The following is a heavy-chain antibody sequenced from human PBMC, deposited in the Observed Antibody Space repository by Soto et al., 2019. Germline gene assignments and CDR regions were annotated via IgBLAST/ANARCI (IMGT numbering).Heavy chain of an antibody. CDR2: IYSGGST. Sequence: GSLRLSCAASGFTVSSNYMSWVRQAPGKGLEWVSVIYSGGSTYYADSVKGRFTISRDNSKNTLYLQMNSLRAEDTAVYYCARYSGYEYYFDYWGQGTLVTVSS. J-gene: IGHJ4*02. V-gene: IGHV3-53*01. CDR1: GFTVSSNY. CDR3: ARYSGYEYYFDY. D-gene: IGHD5-12*01.